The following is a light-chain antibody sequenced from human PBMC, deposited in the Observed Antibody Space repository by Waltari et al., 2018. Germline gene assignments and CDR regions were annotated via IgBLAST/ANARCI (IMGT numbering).Light chain of an antibody. J-gene: IGKJ2*01. CDR2: GAS. CDR1: QIVSSSY. CDR3: QQYGSSFS. Sequence: EIVLTQSPGALSLSPGERATLSCRASQIVSSSYLAWYQQTPGQAPRLLIYGASSRATGIPDRFSGSGSGPDVTLTISRLEPEDFAVYYCQQYGSSFSFGRGTKLEIK. V-gene: IGKV3-20*01.